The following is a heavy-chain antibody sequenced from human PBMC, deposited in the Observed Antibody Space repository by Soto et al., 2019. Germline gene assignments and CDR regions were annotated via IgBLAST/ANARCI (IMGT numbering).Heavy chain of an antibody. D-gene: IGHD6-13*01. CDR1: GGSISSGGYY. CDR3: ARSFGVGAAGPFDY. CDR2: IYYSGSN. Sequence: QVHLQESGPGLVKPSQTLSLTCTVSGGSISSGGYYWSWIRQHPGKGLEWIGYIYYSGSNYYNPSLKSRVTRSVDTSKNQFSLKLSSVTAADTAVYYCARSFGVGAAGPFDYWGQGTLVTVSS. V-gene: IGHV4-31*03. J-gene: IGHJ4*02.